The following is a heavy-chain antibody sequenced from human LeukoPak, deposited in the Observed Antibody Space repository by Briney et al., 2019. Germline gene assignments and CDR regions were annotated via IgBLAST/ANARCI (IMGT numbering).Heavy chain of an antibody. CDR2: ISTTSNTI. J-gene: IGHJ4*02. Sequence: GGSLRLSCGASGFXFSSYSIHWVRQAPGKGLEWVSGISTTSNTIYYADSVKGRFTISRDNAKNSLYLQMSGLGDEDTAVYFCARARYSSSWYLDYWGQGTLVTVSS. CDR1: GFXFSSYS. D-gene: IGHD6-13*01. V-gene: IGHV3-48*02. CDR3: ARARYSSSWYLDY.